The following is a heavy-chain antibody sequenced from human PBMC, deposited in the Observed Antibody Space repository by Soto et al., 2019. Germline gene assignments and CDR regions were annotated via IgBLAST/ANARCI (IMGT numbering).Heavy chain of an antibody. CDR2: ISAYNGNT. J-gene: IGHJ3*02. V-gene: IGHV1-18*01. Sequence: ASVKVSCKASGYTFTSYGISWVRQAPGQGLEWMGWISAYNGNTNYAQKLQGRVTMTTDTSTSTAYMELRSLRSDDTAVYYCARDYGSGSYFADAFDIWGQGTMVTVSS. D-gene: IGHD3-10*01. CDR3: ARDYGSGSYFADAFDI. CDR1: GYTFTSYG.